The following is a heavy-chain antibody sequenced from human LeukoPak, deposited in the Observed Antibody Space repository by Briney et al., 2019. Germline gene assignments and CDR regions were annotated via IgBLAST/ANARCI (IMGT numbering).Heavy chain of an antibody. J-gene: IGHJ4*02. CDR1: GFAFSSSS. V-gene: IGHV3-48*04. Sequence: GGSLRLSCAASGFAFSSSSMNWVRQAPGKGLEWISYISSDSNIIYYADSVKGRFTISRDNAKNALYLQMNSVRAEDTAVYYCARTFDYWGQGTLVTVSS. CDR3: ARTFDY. CDR2: ISSDSNII.